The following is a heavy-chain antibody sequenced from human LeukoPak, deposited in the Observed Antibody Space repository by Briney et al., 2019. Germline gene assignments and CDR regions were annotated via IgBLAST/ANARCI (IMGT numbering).Heavy chain of an antibody. CDR1: GGTFSSYA. Sequence: SVKVSCEASGGTFSSYAISWVRQAPGQGLEWMGGIIPIFGTANYAQKFQGRVTITTDESTSTAYMELSSLRSEDTAVYYCAGSVGARSVSGYYYYMDVWGRGTTVTVSS. J-gene: IGHJ6*03. CDR3: AGSVGARSVSGYYYYMDV. D-gene: IGHD1-26*01. V-gene: IGHV1-69*05. CDR2: IIPIFGTA.